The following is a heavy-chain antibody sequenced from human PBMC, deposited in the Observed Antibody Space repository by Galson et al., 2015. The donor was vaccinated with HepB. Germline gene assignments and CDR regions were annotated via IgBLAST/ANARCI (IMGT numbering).Heavy chain of an antibody. CDR2: ISYDGSNK. CDR1: GFTFSTYA. V-gene: IGHV3-30-3*01. CDR3: ARGPVSYGEDAFDI. J-gene: IGHJ3*02. Sequence: SLRLSCAASGFTFSTYAMHWVRQAPGKGLEWVAVISYDGSNKYYTGSVKGRFTISRDNSNNTLYLQMNSLRAEDTALYYCARGPVSYGEDAFDIWGQGTMVTVSS. D-gene: IGHD5-18*01.